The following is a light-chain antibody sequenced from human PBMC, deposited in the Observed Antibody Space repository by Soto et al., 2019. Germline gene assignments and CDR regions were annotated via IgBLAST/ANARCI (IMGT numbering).Light chain of an antibody. J-gene: IGKJ1*01. CDR2: DAS. CDR3: PPYIVYCA. V-gene: IGKV1-5*01. CDR1: QSINRW. Sequence: DIQMTQAHSTLYASVGDRVIITCRASQSINRWLALYKQNPGKAPKLLIYDASSLESGVLARFSGSGASPEFTLTLSSVQPDEFATYYCPPYIVYCAFGQGTQVEIK.